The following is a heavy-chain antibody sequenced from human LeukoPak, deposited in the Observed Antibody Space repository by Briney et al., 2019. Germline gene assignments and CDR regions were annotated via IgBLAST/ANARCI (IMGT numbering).Heavy chain of an antibody. CDR1: GGSISGYY. D-gene: IGHD6-13*01. CDR3: ARGIAAAVNWFDP. V-gene: IGHV4-4*07. CDR2: IYTNGST. Sequence: SETLSLTCTVSGGSISGYYWSWIRQPAGEGLEWIGRIYTNGSTNYNPSLKSRVTMSVDTSKNQFSLKLSSVTAADTAVYYCARGIAAAVNWFDPWGQGTLVTVSS. J-gene: IGHJ5*02.